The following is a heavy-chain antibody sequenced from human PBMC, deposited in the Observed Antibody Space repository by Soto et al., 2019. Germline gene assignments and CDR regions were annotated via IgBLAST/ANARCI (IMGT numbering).Heavy chain of an antibody. CDR3: ARAREDIADY. D-gene: IGHD5-12*01. CDR2: INPNSGGT. V-gene: IGHV1-2*02. Sequence: ASVKVSCKASGYTFTVYYMHGVRQAPGQGLEWMGWINPNSGGTNYAQKFQGRVTMTRDTSISTAYMELSRLRSDDTAVYYCARAREDIADYWGQGALVTVSS. CDR1: GYTFTVYY. J-gene: IGHJ4*02.